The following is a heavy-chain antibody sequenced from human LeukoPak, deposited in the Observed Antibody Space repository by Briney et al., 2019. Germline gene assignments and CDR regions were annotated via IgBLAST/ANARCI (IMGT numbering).Heavy chain of an antibody. CDR2: IYYSGST. V-gene: IGHV4-30-4*01. D-gene: IGHD4-23*01. CDR3: ARERATTVVKGGTFDY. Sequence: SETLSLTCTVSGGSISSGDYYWSWIRQPPGKGLEWIGYIYYSGSTYYNPSLKSRVTISVDTSKNQSSLKLSSVTAADTAVYYCARERATTVVKGGTFDYWGQGTLVTVSS. CDR1: GGSISSGDYY. J-gene: IGHJ4*02.